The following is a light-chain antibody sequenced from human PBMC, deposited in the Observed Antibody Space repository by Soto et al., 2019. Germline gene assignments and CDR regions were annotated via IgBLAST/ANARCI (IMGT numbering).Light chain of an antibody. V-gene: IGKV3-20*01. CDR1: QSISSTT. Sequence: EIVLTQSPGTLSLSPGERATLSCRASQSISSTTLAWYQQKPGQAPRLLISGTSSRATAIPDRFSVSGSGTDFTLSISGLEPEDFAVYYCHYGNSPPWTFAQGAKVEVK. CDR3: HYGNSPPWT. J-gene: IGKJ1*01. CDR2: GTS.